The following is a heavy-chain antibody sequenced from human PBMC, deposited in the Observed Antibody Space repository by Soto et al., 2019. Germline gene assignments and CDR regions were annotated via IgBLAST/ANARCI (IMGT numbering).Heavy chain of an antibody. CDR2: ISGSGGST. Sequence: PGKGLEWVSAISGSGGSTYYADSVKGRFTISRDNSKNTLYLQMNSLRAEDTAVYYCAKDTPLDSSKNYFDYWGQGTLVTVSS. CDR3: AKDTPLDSSKNYFDY. D-gene: IGHD3-22*01. V-gene: IGHV3-23*01. J-gene: IGHJ4*02.